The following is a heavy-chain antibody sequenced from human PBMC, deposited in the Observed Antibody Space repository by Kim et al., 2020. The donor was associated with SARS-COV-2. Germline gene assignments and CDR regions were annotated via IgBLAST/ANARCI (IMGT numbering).Heavy chain of an antibody. CDR3: ARDFSGDGYAYFDL. D-gene: IGHD5-12*01. V-gene: IGHV3-48*03. J-gene: IGHJ4*01. Sequence: YVDSAKGRFTVSRDNAKNSLDLKMNSLRAEDTAVYYCARDFSGDGYAYFDLWGQGTLVTVSS.